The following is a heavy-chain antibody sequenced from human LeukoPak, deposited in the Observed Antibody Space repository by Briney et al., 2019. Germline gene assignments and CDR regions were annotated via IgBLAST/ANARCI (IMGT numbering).Heavy chain of an antibody. V-gene: IGHV3-30-3*01. CDR2: ISYDGSNK. CDR3: ARTTTPHYYGSGSYALGY. CDR1: GFTFSSYP. Sequence: GGSLRLSCAASGFTFSSYPMLWVRQAPGKGLEWVAVISYDGSNKYYADSVRGRFTISRDNSKNTLYLQMSSLSAEDTAVYYCARTTTPHYYGSGSYALGYWGQGTLVTVPS. D-gene: IGHD3-10*01. J-gene: IGHJ4*02.